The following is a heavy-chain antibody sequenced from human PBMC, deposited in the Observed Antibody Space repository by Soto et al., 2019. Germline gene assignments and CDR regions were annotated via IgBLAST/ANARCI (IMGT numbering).Heavy chain of an antibody. CDR2: IIPLSATT. V-gene: IGHV1-69*06. D-gene: IGHD2-2*01. Sequence: QVQLVQSGTEVKNPGSSVKVSCKASGGTLSNNAISWVRQAPGQGLEGMGGIIPLSATTNYAQKLQGRVTITGDRSPSTAYMEMTSLTSEETAVYYCARGFDDRGIVVVPAANPWYDGMDVWGPGTTVNVSS. CDR3: ARGFDDRGIVVVPAANPWYDGMDV. J-gene: IGHJ6*02. CDR1: GGTLSNNA.